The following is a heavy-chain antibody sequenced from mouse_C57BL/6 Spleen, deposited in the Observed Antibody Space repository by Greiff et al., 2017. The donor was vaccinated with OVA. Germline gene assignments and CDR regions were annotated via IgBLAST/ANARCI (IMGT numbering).Heavy chain of an antibody. CDR3: APIYYGNSGWFAY. CDR1: GYTFTDYY. CDR2: INPNNGGT. V-gene: IGHV1-26*01. J-gene: IGHJ3*01. D-gene: IGHD2-1*01. Sequence: EVQLQQSGPELVKPGASVKISCKASGYTFTDYYMNWVKQSHGKSLEWIGDINPNNGGTSYNQKFKGKATLTVDKSSSTAYMELRSLTSEDSAVYYCAPIYYGNSGWFAYWGQGTLVTVSA.